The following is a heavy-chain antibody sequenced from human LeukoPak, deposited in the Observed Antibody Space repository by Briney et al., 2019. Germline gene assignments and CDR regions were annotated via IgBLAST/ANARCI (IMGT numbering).Heavy chain of an antibody. CDR1: GFTFSSYS. J-gene: IGHJ4*02. V-gene: IGHV3-21*01. CDR3: ARDISYTAMGFDY. D-gene: IGHD5-18*01. CDR2: ISSSSSYI. Sequence: GGSLRLSCAASGFTFSSYSMNWVRQAPGKGLEWVSSISSSSSYIYYADSVKGRFTISRDNAKNSLYPQMNSLRAEDTAVYYCARDISYTAMGFDYWGQGTLVTVSS.